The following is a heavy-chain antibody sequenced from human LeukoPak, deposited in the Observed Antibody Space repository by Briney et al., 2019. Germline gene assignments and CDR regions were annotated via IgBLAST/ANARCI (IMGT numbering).Heavy chain of an antibody. CDR2: IYYSGST. J-gene: IGHJ6*03. CDR3: ARVRYCSGGSCYSPYYYYYMDV. Sequence: TLSLTCTVSGGSISSGGYYWSWIRQHPGKGLEWIGYIYYSGSTYYNPSLKSRVTISVDTSKNHFSLKLSSVTAADTAVYYCARVRYCSGGSCYSPYYYYYMDVWGKGTTVTVSS. V-gene: IGHV4-31*03. D-gene: IGHD2-15*01. CDR1: GGSISSGGYY.